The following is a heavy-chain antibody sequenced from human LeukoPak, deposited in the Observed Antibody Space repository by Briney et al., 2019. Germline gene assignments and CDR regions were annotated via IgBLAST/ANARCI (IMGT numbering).Heavy chain of an antibody. CDR3: ARGQYDILTGLPLPDS. CDR2: ISSSSYTI. D-gene: IGHD3-9*01. J-gene: IGHJ4*02. Sequence: GRSLRLSCAASGFTFSYSSMNWVRQAPGKGLEWVSYISSSSYTIYYADSVKGRFTISRDNAKNSLYLQMNSLRPEDTAVYYCARGQYDILTGLPLPDSWGQGTLVTVSS. V-gene: IGHV3-48*01. CDR1: GFTFSYSS.